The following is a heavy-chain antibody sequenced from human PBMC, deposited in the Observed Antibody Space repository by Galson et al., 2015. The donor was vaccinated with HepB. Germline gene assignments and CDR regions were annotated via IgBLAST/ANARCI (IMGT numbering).Heavy chain of an antibody. V-gene: IGHV3-48*02. CDR2: ISSSSSTI. CDR1: GLTFSSYS. CDR3: ARDHGYYDSSGYYDRYYYYMDV. Sequence: SLRLSCAASGLTFSSYSMNWVRQAPGKGLEWVSYISSSSSTIYYADSVKGRFTISRDNAKNSLYLQMSSLRDEDTAVYYCARDHGYYDSSGYYDRYYYYMDVWGKGTTVTVSS. D-gene: IGHD3-22*01. J-gene: IGHJ6*03.